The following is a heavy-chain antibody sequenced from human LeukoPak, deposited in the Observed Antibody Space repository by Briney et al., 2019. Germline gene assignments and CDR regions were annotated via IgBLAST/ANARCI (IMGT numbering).Heavy chain of an antibody. Sequence: SETLSLTCTVSGGSISSYYWSWIRQPPGKGLEWIGYIYYSGSTNYNPSLKSRVTISVDTSKNQFSLKLSSVTAADTAVYYCATLFTWTHFDIWGQGTMVTVSP. D-gene: IGHD3/OR15-3a*01. CDR2: IYYSGST. V-gene: IGHV4-59*08. J-gene: IGHJ3*02. CDR3: ATLFTWTHFDI. CDR1: GGSISSYY.